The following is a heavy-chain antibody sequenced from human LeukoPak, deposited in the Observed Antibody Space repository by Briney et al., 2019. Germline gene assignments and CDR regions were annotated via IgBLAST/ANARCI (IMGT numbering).Heavy chain of an antibody. CDR1: GFTFNNYG. D-gene: IGHD2-15*01. CDR3: AKANVVAAMADWFDP. CDR2: ISGSGGST. Sequence: GGSLRLSCAASGFTFNNYGMHWVRQAPGKGLEWVSAISGSGGSTYYADSVKGRFTISRDNSKNTLYLQMNSLRAEDTAVYYCAKANVVAAMADWFDPWGQGTLVTVSS. J-gene: IGHJ5*02. V-gene: IGHV3-23*01.